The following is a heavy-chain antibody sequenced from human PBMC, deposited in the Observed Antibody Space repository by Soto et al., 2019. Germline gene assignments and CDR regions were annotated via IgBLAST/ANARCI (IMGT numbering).Heavy chain of an antibody. CDR1: GFTFSSYE. CDR2: ISSSGSTI. J-gene: IGHJ4*02. Sequence: GGSLRLSCAASGFTFSSYEMNWVRQAPGKGLEWVSYISSSGSTIYYADSVKGRFTISRDNAKNSLYLQMNSLRAEDTAVYYCARDGFVMVGALVFDYWGQGTLVTVSS. D-gene: IGHD1-26*01. V-gene: IGHV3-48*03. CDR3: ARDGFVMVGALVFDY.